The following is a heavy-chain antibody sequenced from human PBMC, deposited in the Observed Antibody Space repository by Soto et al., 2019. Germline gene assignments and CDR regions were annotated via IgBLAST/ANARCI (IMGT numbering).Heavy chain of an antibody. J-gene: IGHJ3*02. CDR3: ARAHCSGGSCLTAAARDI. CDR1: GGTFSNI. CDR2: SVPVLGIV. V-gene: IGHV1-69*02. Sequence: QVQLVQSGAEVKKPGSSVKVSCKASGGTFSNIISWVRQAPGQGLEWMGRSVPVLGIVNYAQKFQGRVTITSDNSTTTSYMEVSSLRSEDTAVYYCARAHCSGGSCLTAAARDIWGQGTMVTVSS. D-gene: IGHD2-15*01.